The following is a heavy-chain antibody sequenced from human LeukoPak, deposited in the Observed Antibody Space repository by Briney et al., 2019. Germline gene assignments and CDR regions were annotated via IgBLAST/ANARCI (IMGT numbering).Heavy chain of an antibody. V-gene: IGHV4-4*02. CDR2: VYHSGST. Sequence: SETLSLTCAVSGGSITAYHWWSWVRQTPGKGLEWIGEVYHSGSTNYNPSLKSRVTIQVDKSKNQFSLTLTSVTAADTAVYCARWEVRLNAFEMWGQGTMVTGSS. J-gene: IGHJ3*02. CDR1: GGSITAYHW. D-gene: IGHD3-10*01. CDR3: ARWEVRLNAFEM.